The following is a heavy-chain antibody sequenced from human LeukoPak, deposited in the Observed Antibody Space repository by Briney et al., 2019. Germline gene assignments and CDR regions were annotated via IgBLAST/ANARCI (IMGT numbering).Heavy chain of an antibody. J-gene: IGHJ5*02. Sequence: GASLRVFSKLFDSTFTGNNMNGGDQAQGKGLRGMGWINPNSGGTNYAQKFQGRVTMTRDTSISTAYMELSRLRSDDTAVYYCAADSSGWYWFDPWGQGTLVTVSS. CDR3: AADSSGWYWFDP. V-gene: IGHV1-2*02. CDR2: INPNSGGT. D-gene: IGHD6-19*01. CDR1: DSTFTGNN.